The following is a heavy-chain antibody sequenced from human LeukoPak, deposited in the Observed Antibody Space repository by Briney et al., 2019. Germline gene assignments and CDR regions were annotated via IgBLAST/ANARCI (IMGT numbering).Heavy chain of an antibody. V-gene: IGHV3-53*01. J-gene: IGHJ4*02. Sequence: GGSLRLSCAASGFTVSSNYMSWVRQAPGKGLEWVSVIYSGGSTYYADSVKGRFTISRDNSKNTLYLQMNSLRAEDTAVYYCAKGRVVVVPAVLDYWGQGTLVTVSS. CDR3: AKGRVVVVPAVLDY. D-gene: IGHD2-2*01. CDR1: GFTVSSNY. CDR2: IYSGGST.